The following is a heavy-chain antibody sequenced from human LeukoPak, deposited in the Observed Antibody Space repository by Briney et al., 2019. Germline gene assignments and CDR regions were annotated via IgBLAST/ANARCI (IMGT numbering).Heavy chain of an antibody. J-gene: IGHJ4*02. CDR2: PSGSGDST. CDR1: GFAFSSYA. CDR3: AKVPSYFYGSGSSLDY. V-gene: IGHV3-23*01. D-gene: IGHD3-10*01. Sequence: PGGSLRISCAASGFAFSSYAMSWVRQAPGKGLEWVSSPSGSGDSTYYADSVKGRFTISRDNSKKTLYLQMNSLRDGDTAVYYCAKVPSYFYGSGSSLDYWGQGTLVTVSS.